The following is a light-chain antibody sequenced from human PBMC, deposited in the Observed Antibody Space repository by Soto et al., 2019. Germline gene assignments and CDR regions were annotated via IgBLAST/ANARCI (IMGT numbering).Light chain of an antibody. V-gene: IGKV1-39*01. CDR3: QQSYSTPRT. J-gene: IGKJ1*01. CDR2: AAS. CDR1: QSISSY. Sequence: DIQMTQSTSSLSASVGDGVTITCRASQSISSYLNWYQQKPGKAPKLLIYAASSLQSGVPSRFSGSGSGTDFTLTISSLQPEDFATYYCQQSYSTPRTFGQGTRVDIK.